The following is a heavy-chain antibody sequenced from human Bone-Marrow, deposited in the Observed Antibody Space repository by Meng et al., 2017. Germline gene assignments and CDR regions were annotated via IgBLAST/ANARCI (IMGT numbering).Heavy chain of an antibody. J-gene: IGHJ5*02. CDR1: GGSISSGGNY. V-gene: IGHV4-31*01. CDR2: IYYSGNT. CDR3: ARGSTNWFDP. Sequence: QVQLQGSGPGTVKPSQTLSLTCTVSGGSISSGGNYWSWIRQHSGKGLEWIGYIYYSGNTYYNPSLKSLVNISVDTSKNQFSLKVSSVTAADTAVYYCARGSTNWFDPWGQGILVTVSS.